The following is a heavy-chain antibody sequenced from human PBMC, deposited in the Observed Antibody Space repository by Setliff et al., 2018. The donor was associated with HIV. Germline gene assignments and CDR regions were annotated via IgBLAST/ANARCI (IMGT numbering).Heavy chain of an antibody. CDR1: GYTFTGYF. V-gene: IGHV1-2*06. Sequence: ASVKVSCKASGYTFTGYFIHWVRQAPGQGLEWMGRIIPNSAGTNYAQKFQGRVTMTRDTSISTAYMELSRLRSDDTAVYYCARGSTYYDFWSGSYYYYMDVWGKGTTVTSP. CDR2: IIPNSAGT. J-gene: IGHJ6*03. D-gene: IGHD3-3*01. CDR3: ARGSTYYDFWSGSYYYYMDV.